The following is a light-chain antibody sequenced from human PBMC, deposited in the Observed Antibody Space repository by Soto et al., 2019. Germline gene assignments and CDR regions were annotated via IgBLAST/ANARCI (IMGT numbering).Light chain of an antibody. CDR2: ATS. Sequence: DLHMTQSPSSLSASVGDRVTITCRASQIVSSRLNWYQQRPGKGPNLLIYATSVLQTGVPSRFSGTASGTDFNLTISSLQPEDSETYYCQQSYITPLTFGPGTKVEIK. V-gene: IGKV1-39*01. CDR1: QIVSSR. J-gene: IGKJ3*01. CDR3: QQSYITPLT.